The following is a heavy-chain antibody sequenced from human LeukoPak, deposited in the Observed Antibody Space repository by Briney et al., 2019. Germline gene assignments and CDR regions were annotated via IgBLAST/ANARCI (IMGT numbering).Heavy chain of an antibody. Sequence: GESLKISCKGSGYSFTSYWIGWVRQMPGKGLEWMGIIYLGDSDTRYSPSFQGQVTISADKSISTAYLQWSSLKASDTAVYYCARDQSSSWTHYYYMDVWGKGTTVTVSS. J-gene: IGHJ6*03. V-gene: IGHV5-51*01. CDR3: ARDQSSSWTHYYYMDV. D-gene: IGHD6-13*01. CDR1: GYSFTSYW. CDR2: IYLGDSDT.